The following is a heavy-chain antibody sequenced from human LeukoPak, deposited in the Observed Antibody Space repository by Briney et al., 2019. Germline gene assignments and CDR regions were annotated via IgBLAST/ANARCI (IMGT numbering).Heavy chain of an antibody. CDR1: GFNFRTYA. J-gene: IGHJ4*02. CDR3: ATESSLSN. Sequence: GRSLRLSCVASGFNFRTYAMDWVRQAPGKGLEWVGDISYDGGYASYAAAVRDRFTISRDNSKNTLFLQINSLRPEDAAVYYCATESSLSNWGEGTLVTVSS. CDR2: ISYDGGYA. V-gene: IGHV3-30*04.